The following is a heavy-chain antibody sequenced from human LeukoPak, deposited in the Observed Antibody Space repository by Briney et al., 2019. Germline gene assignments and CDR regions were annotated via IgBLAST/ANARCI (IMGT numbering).Heavy chain of an antibody. CDR2: INADSGDT. CDR1: GYTFTDYY. CDR3: ARVWSKGGLYAFDI. J-gene: IGHJ3*02. V-gene: IGHV1-2*02. D-gene: IGHD2-15*01. Sequence: ASLKVSCKASGYTFTDYYMHWVRQAPGQGLEWMGWINADSGDTDYAQQFQGRVTMTRDTSIRTAYMELSRLRSDDTAVYYCARVWSKGGLYAFDIWGQGTMVTVSS.